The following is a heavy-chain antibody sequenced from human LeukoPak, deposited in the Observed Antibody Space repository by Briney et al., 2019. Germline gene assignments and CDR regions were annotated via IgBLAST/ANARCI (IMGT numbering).Heavy chain of an antibody. CDR1: GFTFSDYY. J-gene: IGHJ4*02. Sequence: PGGSLRLSCAASGFTFSDYYMSWIRQAPGKGLEWFSYISSSGSTIYYADSVKGRFTISRDNAKNSLYLQMNSLRAEDTAVYYCAVKYYDFWSGYYDWGQGTLVTVSS. CDR2: ISSSGSTI. V-gene: IGHV3-11*04. D-gene: IGHD3-3*01. CDR3: AVKYYDFWSGYYD.